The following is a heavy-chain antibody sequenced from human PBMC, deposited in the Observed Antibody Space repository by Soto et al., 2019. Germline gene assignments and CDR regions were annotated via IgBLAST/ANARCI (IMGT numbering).Heavy chain of an antibody. J-gene: IGHJ3*02. Sequence: HPGGSLRLSCAASGFTFSSYDMHWVRQATGKGLEWVSAIGTAGDTYYPGSVKGRFTISRENAKNSLYLQMNSLRAEDTAVYYCANHGGGDRYDILTGLDAFDIWGQGTMVTVSS. CDR2: IGTAGDT. CDR3: ANHGGGDRYDILTGLDAFDI. CDR1: GFTFSSYD. D-gene: IGHD3-9*01. V-gene: IGHV3-13*01.